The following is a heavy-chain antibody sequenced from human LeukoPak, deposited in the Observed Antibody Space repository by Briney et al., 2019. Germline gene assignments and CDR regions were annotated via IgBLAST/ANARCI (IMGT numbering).Heavy chain of an antibody. V-gene: IGHV1-2*02. CDR3: ARGPGLELTITSYYYYYMDV. CDR1: GYTFTGCY. Sequence: ASVKVSCKASGYTFTGCYMHWVRQAPGQGLEWMGWINPNSGGTNYAQKFQGRVTMTRDTSISTAYMELSRLRSDDTAVYYCARGPGLELTITSYYYYYMDVWGKGTRVTVSS. D-gene: IGHD1-7*01. CDR2: INPNSGGT. J-gene: IGHJ6*03.